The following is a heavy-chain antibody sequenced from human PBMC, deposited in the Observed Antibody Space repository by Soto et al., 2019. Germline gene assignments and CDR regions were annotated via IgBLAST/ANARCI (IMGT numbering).Heavy chain of an antibody. CDR3: ARDRVEAALGTFDQ. Sequence: ASVKVSCKTSGYTFSTYPISWVRQAPGQGLEWVGWISTYNGKTNYGQKFQGRVTITTDTSTSAAYMDLRNLRSDDTAVYYCARDRVEAALGTFDQWGQGTLVTVSS. CDR2: ISTYNGKT. V-gene: IGHV1-18*01. CDR1: GYTFSTYP. D-gene: IGHD6-13*01. J-gene: IGHJ4*02.